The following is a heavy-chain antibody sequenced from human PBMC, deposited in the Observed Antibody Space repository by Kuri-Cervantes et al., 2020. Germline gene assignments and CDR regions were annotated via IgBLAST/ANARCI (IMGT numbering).Heavy chain of an antibody. Sequence: ESLKISCAVYGGSFSGYYWSWICQPPGKGLEWIGEINHSGSTNYNPSLKSRVTISVDTSKNQFSLKLSSVTAADTAVYYCARRTHIVVVVAASFSQQSYMDVWGKGTTVTVSS. CDR2: INHSGST. D-gene: IGHD2-15*01. CDR1: GGSFSGYY. V-gene: IGHV4-34*01. J-gene: IGHJ6*03. CDR3: ARRTHIVVVVAASFSQQSYMDV.